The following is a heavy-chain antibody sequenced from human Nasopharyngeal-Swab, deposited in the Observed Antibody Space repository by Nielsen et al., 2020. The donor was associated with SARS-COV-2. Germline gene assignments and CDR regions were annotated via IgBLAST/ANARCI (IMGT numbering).Heavy chain of an antibody. CDR3: ARDGRTTIFGVVILGDAFDI. CDR1: GYTFTSYA. V-gene: IGHV7-4-1*02. J-gene: IGHJ3*02. Sequence: ASVKVSCKASGYTFTSYAMNWVRQAPGQGLEWMGWINTNTGNPTYAQGFTGRFVFSLDTSVRTAYLQISSLKAEDTAVYYCARDGRTTIFGVVILGDAFDIWGQETMVTVSS. CDR2: INTNTGNP. D-gene: IGHD3-3*01.